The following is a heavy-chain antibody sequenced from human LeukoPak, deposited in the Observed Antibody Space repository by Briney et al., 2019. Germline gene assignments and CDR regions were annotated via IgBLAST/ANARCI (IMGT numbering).Heavy chain of an antibody. J-gene: IGHJ3*02. CDR3: ARDRPKTYCSGGSCYTGGDAFDI. V-gene: IGHV3-21*05. CDR1: GFTFSSYS. Sequence: GGSLRLSCAASGFTFSSYSMNWVRQAPGKGLEWVSYISSSSSYIYYADSVKGRFTISRDNAKNSLYLQMNSLRAEDTAVYYCARDRPKTYCSGGSCYTGGDAFDIWGQGTMVTVSS. CDR2: ISSSSSYI. D-gene: IGHD2-15*01.